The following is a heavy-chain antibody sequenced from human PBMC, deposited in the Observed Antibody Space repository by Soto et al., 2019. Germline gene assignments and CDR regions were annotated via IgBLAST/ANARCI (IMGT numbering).Heavy chain of an antibody. V-gene: IGHV2-5*05. CDR1: GFSLTTSGVG. Sequence: QITLQESGPALVRPTETLMLTCTYSGFSLTTSGVGVGWVRQPPGKALGWLAVIYWDDDKRYAPSLRGRLTITKDTSKNQVVLGMTHMLPMDTGTYYCARRLEQSGSSWDSGAFDIWGQGTVVAVS. CDR3: ARRLEQSGSSWDSGAFDI. CDR2: IYWDDDK. D-gene: IGHD6-6*01. J-gene: IGHJ3*02.